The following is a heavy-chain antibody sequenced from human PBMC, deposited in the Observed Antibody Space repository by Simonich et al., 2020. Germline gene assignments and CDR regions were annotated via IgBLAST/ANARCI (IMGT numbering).Heavy chain of an antibody. CDR1: GFTFSSYA. V-gene: IGHV3-23*01. CDR3: AKDLGERITMIVVVIDAFDI. J-gene: IGHJ3*02. D-gene: IGHD3-22*01. Sequence: GGGLVQPGGSLRLSCAASGFTFSSYAMSWVRQAPGKGLEGVTAISGSGGSTSYADSGKGRFNISRDNSKNTLYLQMNSRRAEDTAVYYCAKDLGERITMIVVVIDAFDIWGQGTMVTVSS. CDR2: ISGSGGST.